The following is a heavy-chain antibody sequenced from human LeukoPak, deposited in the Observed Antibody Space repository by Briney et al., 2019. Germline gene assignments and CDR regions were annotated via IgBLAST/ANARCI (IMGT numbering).Heavy chain of an antibody. CDR2: ISSSSSYI. CDR1: GFTFSSYS. V-gene: IGHV3-21*04. D-gene: IGHD3-22*01. CDR3: ARSYFPDYYDSSGYPGPFDY. J-gene: IGHJ4*02. Sequence: GGSLRLSCAASGFTFSSYSMTWVRQAPGKGLEWVSSISSSSSYIYYADSVKGRFTISRDNAKNSLYLQMNSLRAEDTAVYYCARSYFPDYYDSSGYPGPFDYWGRGTLVTVSS.